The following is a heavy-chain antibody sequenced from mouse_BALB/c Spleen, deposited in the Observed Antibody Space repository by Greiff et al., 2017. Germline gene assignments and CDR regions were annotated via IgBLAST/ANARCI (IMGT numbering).Heavy chain of an antibody. CDR1: GYTFTSYY. D-gene: IGHD2-4*01. Sequence: QVQLQQSGAELVKPGASVKLSCKASGYTFTSYYMYWVKQRPGQGLEWIGGINPSNGGTNFNEKFKSKATLTVDKSSSTAYMQLSSLTSEDSAVYYCTRGDYDVGAYWGQGTLVTVSA. CDR2: INPSNGGT. CDR3: TRGDYDVGAY. V-gene: IGHV1S81*02. J-gene: IGHJ3*01.